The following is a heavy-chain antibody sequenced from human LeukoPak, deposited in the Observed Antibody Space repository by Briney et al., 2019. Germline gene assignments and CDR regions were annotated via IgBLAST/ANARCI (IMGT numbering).Heavy chain of an antibody. J-gene: IGHJ4*02. D-gene: IGHD4-17*01. V-gene: IGHV1-69*13. Sequence: SVKVSCKASGGTFSSYAISWVRQAPGQGLEWMGRIIPIFGTANYAQKFQGRVTITADESTSTPYMELSSLRSEDTAVYYCERLELTTVTTSDYWGQGTLVTVSS. CDR3: ERLELTTVTTSDY. CDR2: IIPIFGTA. CDR1: GGTFSSYA.